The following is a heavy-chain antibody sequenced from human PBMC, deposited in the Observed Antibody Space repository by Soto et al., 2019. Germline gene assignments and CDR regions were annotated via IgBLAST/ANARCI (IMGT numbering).Heavy chain of an antibody. Sequence: QMQLVQSGPEVKKPGTSVKVSCKASGFTFTSSAVQWVRQARGQRLEWIGWIVVGSGNTNYAQKFQERVTITRDMSTSTAYMELSSLRSEDTAVYYCAADPLSTVTTAWGQGTLVTVSS. V-gene: IGHV1-58*01. CDR1: GFTFTSSA. J-gene: IGHJ5*02. CDR2: IVVGSGNT. CDR3: AADPLSTVTTA. D-gene: IGHD4-17*01.